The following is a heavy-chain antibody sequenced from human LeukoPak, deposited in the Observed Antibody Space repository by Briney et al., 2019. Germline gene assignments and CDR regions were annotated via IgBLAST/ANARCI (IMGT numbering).Heavy chain of an antibody. CDR3: AKVVLLLTASDAFDF. CDR1: RFTFSSNA. Sequence: GGSLRLCCAASRFTFSSNAMSWVRQAPGKGLEWVSTISGNYGSTYYADSVKGRFTISRDNFKNTVFLRMNSLRAEDTAVYYCAKVVLLLTASDAFDFWGQGTKVTVSS. D-gene: IGHD2-21*02. V-gene: IGHV3-23*01. CDR2: ISGNYGST. J-gene: IGHJ3*01.